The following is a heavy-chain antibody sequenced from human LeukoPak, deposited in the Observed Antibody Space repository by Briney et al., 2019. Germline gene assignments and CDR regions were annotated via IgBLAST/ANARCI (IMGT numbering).Heavy chain of an antibody. Sequence: GGSLRLSCEASGFTFSDYYMSWIRQAPGKGLEWVSYIGNPLSIKYYADSVKGRFTISRDNSKNTLYLQMNSLRAEDTAVYYCARDRYDFWSGYLDYWGQGTLVTVSS. J-gene: IGHJ4*02. CDR2: IGNPLSIK. V-gene: IGHV3-11*04. CDR1: GFTFSDYY. CDR3: ARDRYDFWSGYLDY. D-gene: IGHD3-3*01.